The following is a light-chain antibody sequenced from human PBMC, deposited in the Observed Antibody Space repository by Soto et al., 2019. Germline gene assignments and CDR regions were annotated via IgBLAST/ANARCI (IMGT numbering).Light chain of an antibody. CDR2: AAS. CDR3: QQHKTYPRT. CDR1: QGVSTD. J-gene: IGKJ1*01. V-gene: IGKV1-16*01. Sequence: DIQMTQSPSSLSASVGDRVTIFCRASQGVSTDLAWFQQKPGKAPRSLIYAASNLQSGVPSRFTGSGSGTDFTLTINNLQPEDFATYYCQQHKTYPRTFGQGIKVEIK.